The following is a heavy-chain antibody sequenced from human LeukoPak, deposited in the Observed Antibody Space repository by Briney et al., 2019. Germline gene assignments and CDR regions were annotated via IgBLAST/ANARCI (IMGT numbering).Heavy chain of an antibody. D-gene: IGHD4-17*01. V-gene: IGHV1-8*01. CDR3: ARVGVTIYNYFDP. CDR1: GYTFTNYD. Sequence: GASVKVSCKASGYTFTNYDIDWVRQATGQGLEWMGWMNPNSGNTAYAQKFQGRVTMTRNTSISTAYMELSSLRSEDTAVYYCARVGVTIYNYFDPWGQGTLVTVSS. CDR2: MNPNSGNT. J-gene: IGHJ5*02.